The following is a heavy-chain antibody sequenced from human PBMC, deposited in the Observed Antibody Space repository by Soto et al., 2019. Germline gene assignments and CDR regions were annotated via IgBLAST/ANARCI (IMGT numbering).Heavy chain of an antibody. Sequence: QLQLQESGPGLVKPSETLSLTCTVSGGSISSSSYYWGWIRQPPGKGLEWIGIIYYSGSTYYNPSLKSRVTISVDTSKNQFSLKLSSVTAADTAVYYCARHSGYASFDYWGQGTLVTVSS. D-gene: IGHD5-12*01. CDR1: GGSISSSSYY. J-gene: IGHJ4*02. CDR3: ARHSGYASFDY. CDR2: IYYSGST. V-gene: IGHV4-39*01.